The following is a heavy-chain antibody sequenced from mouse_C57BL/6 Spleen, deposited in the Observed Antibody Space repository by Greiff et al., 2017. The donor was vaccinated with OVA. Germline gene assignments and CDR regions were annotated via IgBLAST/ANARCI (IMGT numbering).Heavy chain of an antibody. J-gene: IGHJ2*01. CDR3: ARGYDNY. Sequence: VQLKESGPVLVKPGASVKMSCKASGYTFTDYYMNWVKQSHGKSLEWIGVINPYNGGTSYNQKFKGKATLTVDKSSSTAYMELNSLTSEDSAVYYCARGYDNYWGQGTTLTVSS. CDR1: GYTFTDYY. V-gene: IGHV1-19*01. CDR2: INPYNGGT. D-gene: IGHD2-2*01.